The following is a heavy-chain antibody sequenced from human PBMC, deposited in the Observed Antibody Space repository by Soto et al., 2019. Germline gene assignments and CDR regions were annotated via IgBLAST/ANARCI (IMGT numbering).Heavy chain of an antibody. Sequence: GGSLRLSCAASGFTVSSTYMSWVRQAPGKGLEWVSVIYSGGSTYYADSVKGRFTISRDNSKNTLYLQMNSLRAEDTAVYYCARARSSSSGHVFWGQGTLVTVSS. V-gene: IGHV3-53*01. J-gene: IGHJ4*02. CDR1: GFTVSSTY. CDR2: IYSGGST. CDR3: ARARSSSSGHVF. D-gene: IGHD6-6*01.